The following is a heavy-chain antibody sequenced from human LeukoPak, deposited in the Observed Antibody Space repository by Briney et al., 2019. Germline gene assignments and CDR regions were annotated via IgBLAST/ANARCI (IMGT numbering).Heavy chain of an antibody. CDR1: GFTFSSYA. V-gene: IGHV3-23*01. D-gene: IGHD3-10*01. CDR2: ISGSGGST. CDR3: AKPYYYGSGSYFNFDY. Sequence: GGSLRLSCAASGFTFSSYAMSWVRQAPGKGLEWVSGISGSGGSTYYADSVKGRFTISRDNSKNTLYLQMNSLRAEDTAVYYCAKPYYYGSGSYFNFDYWGQGTLVTVSS. J-gene: IGHJ4*02.